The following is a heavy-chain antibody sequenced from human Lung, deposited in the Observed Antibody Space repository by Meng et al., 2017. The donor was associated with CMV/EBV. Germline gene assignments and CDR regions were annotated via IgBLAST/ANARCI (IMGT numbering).Heavy chain of an antibody. D-gene: IGHD1-7*01. CDR1: GFTFDDYG. V-gene: IGHV3-20*04. CDR2: INRNGGSK. Sequence: GRSLRLSCAASGFTFDDYGMAWVRQAPGKGLEWVSGINRNGGSKGYVDSVKGRFTISRDNAKNSLHLQMNSLRAEDTAFYYCARRRELFYFDYWGQGSLVTVSS. J-gene: IGHJ4*02. CDR3: ARRRELFYFDY.